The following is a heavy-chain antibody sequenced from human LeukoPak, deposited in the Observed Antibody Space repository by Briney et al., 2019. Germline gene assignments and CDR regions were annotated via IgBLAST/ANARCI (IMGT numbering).Heavy chain of an antibody. D-gene: IGHD3-10*01. CDR1: GFTFSSYS. V-gene: IGHV3-21*01. Sequence: GGSLRLSCAASGFTFSSYSMNWVRQAPGKGLEWVSSISSSSSYIYYADSVKGRFTISRDNAKNSLYLQMNSLRAEDTAVYYCATLGGSGSYYSHFDYWGQGTLVTVSS. J-gene: IGHJ4*02. CDR3: ATLGGSGSYYSHFDY. CDR2: ISSSSSYI.